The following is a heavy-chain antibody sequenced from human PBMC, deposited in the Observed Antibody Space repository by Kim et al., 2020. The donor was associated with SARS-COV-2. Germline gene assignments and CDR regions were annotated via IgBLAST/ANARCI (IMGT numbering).Heavy chain of an antibody. Sequence: NPSFQGQVTISADKSSSTAYLQWTSLKTSDTAIYYCARGTRVGPYYFDYWGQGTLVTVSP. V-gene: IGHV5-51*01. CDR3: ARGTRVGPYYFDY. D-gene: IGHD1-26*01. J-gene: IGHJ4*02.